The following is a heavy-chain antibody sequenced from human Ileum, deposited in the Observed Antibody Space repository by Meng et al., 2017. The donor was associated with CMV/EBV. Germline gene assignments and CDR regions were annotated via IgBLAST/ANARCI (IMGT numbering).Heavy chain of an antibody. CDR2: INTYNGNT. V-gene: IGHV1-18*01. CDR1: GYTFTHYG. Sequence: ASVKVSCKASGYTFTHYGFSWVRQAPGQGLEWMGWINTYNGNTNCAQKLQGRVTITTDTSTSTAYMEVRSLRADDKAVYYCARISLDVLTGYYRYYFDYWGQGTLVTVSS. D-gene: IGHD3-9*01. J-gene: IGHJ4*02. CDR3: ARISLDVLTGYYRYYFDY.